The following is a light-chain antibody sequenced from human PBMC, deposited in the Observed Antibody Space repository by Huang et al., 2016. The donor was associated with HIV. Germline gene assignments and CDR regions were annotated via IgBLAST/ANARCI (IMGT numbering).Light chain of an antibody. V-gene: IGKV4-1*01. CDR3: QQYYTTPGT. J-gene: IGKJ3*01. Sequence: DIVMTQSPDSLAVSLGERATINCSSSQSILYSSNNKNYLAWHQQKPGQSPKLLIYWASTRESGVHDRFSGSGSETDFTLTISSLQAEDVAVYYCQQYYTTPGTFGPGTTVHIK. CDR1: QSILYSSNNKNY. CDR2: WAS.